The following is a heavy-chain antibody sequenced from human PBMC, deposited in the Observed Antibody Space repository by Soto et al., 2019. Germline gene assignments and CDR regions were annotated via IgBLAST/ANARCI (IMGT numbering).Heavy chain of an antibody. Sequence: SVKVSCKASGGTFSSYAISWVRQAPGQGLEWMGGIIPIFGTANYAQKFQGRVTITADESTSTAYMELSSLRSEDTAVYYCARGELLWFGESPQYYFDYWGQGTLVTVSS. CDR3: ARGELLWFGESPQYYFDY. D-gene: IGHD3-10*01. J-gene: IGHJ4*02. V-gene: IGHV1-69*13. CDR1: GGTFSSYA. CDR2: IIPIFGTA.